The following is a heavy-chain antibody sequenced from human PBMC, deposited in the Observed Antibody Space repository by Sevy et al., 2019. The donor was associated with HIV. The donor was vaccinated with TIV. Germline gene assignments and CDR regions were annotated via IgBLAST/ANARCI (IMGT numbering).Heavy chain of an antibody. D-gene: IGHD4-17*01. CDR3: ARDLEFYDYGDYGPAFMPDY. CDR1: GFTFSTYG. V-gene: IGHV3-33*01. J-gene: IGHJ4*02. CDR2: MWFDGSNT. Sequence: GGSLRLSCAASGFTFSTYGMHWVRQAPGKGLEWVAVMWFDGSNTYYADSVKGRFTISRDIAKNTLHLQMNGLRAEDTAVYYCARDLEFYDYGDYGPAFMPDYWGQGTLVIVSS.